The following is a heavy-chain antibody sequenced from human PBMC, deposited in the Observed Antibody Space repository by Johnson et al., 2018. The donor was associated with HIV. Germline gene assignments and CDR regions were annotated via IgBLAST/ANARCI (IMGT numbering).Heavy chain of an antibody. CDR3: ARYPIRDDAFDV. CDR2: IQHDGTES. Sequence: VQLVESGGGLVRPGGSLRLSCAASGFMFRSFWMTWVRTAPGLGLAWVANIQHDGTESYYVDSVKGRFTISRDNAKNSLYLQMNSLRVEDTAVYYCARYPIRDDAFDVWGQGTMVTVSS. CDR1: GFMFRSFW. D-gene: IGHD5-12*01. V-gene: IGHV3-7*01. J-gene: IGHJ3*01.